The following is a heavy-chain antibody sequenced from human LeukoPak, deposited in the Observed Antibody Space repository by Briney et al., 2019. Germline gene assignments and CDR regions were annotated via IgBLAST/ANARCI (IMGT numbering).Heavy chain of an antibody. V-gene: IGHV3-64D*06. CDR3: TVFGDSNH. CDR2: INGDGRST. D-gene: IGHD4-17*01. J-gene: IGHJ5*02. Sequence: GGSLRLSCSASGFIFSTYAMYWVRQPPGKGLEILSVINGDGRSTNYADSVKGRFTISRDNSKNTLYLLMSSLRAEDTAVYYCTVFGDSNHWGQGTLVTVSS. CDR1: GFIFSTYA.